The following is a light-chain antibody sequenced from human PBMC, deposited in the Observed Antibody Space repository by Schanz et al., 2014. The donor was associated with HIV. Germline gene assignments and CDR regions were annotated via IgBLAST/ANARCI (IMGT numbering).Light chain of an antibody. CDR2: KAS. CDR3: HQYKTYPYT. CDR1: QSISNW. J-gene: IGKJ2*01. V-gene: IGKV1-5*03. Sequence: IQMTQSPSTLSASVGDRVTISCRASQSISNWLAWYQQKPGKAPKLLIYKASSLQSGVPSRFSGSGSGTEFTLTISSLQPDDFATYFCHQYKTYPYTFGQGTKLEIK.